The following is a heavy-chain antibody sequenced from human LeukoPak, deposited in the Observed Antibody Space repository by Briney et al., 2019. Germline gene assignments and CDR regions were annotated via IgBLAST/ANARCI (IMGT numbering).Heavy chain of an antibody. Sequence: GGSLRLSCAASXFTFSSYIMNWVRQAPGKGLEWVSSISSSNSYIYYADSVKGRFAISRDNAKNSLYLQMNSLRAEDTAVYYCAIHMVRGVIGYYYGMDVWGQGTTVTVSS. CDR2: ISSSNSYI. CDR3: AIHMVRGVIGYYYGMDV. D-gene: IGHD3-10*01. J-gene: IGHJ6*02. V-gene: IGHV3-21*01. CDR1: XFTFSSYI.